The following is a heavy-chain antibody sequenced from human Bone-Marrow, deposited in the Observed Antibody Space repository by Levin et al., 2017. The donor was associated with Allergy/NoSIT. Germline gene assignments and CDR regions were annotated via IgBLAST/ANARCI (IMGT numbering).Heavy chain of an antibody. Sequence: GESLKISCVASEFTFTNHANNWVRQAPGKGLEWVSYISGSGDTMYYADSVKGRFTISRDNAKNSLYLQMNSLRAEDTAIYYCARDTHPRPLDGWGLGTTVTVSS. CDR3: ARDTHPRPLDG. J-gene: IGHJ6*02. D-gene: IGHD6-25*01. CDR2: ISGSGDTM. CDR1: EFTFTNHA. V-gene: IGHV3-48*03.